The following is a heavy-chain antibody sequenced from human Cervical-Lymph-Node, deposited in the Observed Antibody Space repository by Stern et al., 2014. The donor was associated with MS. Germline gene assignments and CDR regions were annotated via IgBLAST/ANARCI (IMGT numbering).Heavy chain of an antibody. CDR2: IYPGDSET. J-gene: IGHJ4*02. CDR3: ARQTTAWASDV. CDR1: GFKFSIYW. D-gene: IGHD1-14*01. V-gene: IGHV5-51*01. Sequence: VQLVQSGAELIRPGESLKISCKGSGFKFSIYWIAWVRQMPGKGLEWMGIIYPGDSETRYSPAFQAQFTMSAAKSASTAYLQWSSLNASDTAMYFGARQTTAWASDVWGQGTLVTVSS.